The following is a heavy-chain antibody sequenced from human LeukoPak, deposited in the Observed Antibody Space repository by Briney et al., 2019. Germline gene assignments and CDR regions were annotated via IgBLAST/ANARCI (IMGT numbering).Heavy chain of an antibody. D-gene: IGHD2-15*01. CDR1: GFTFSSYW. J-gene: IGHJ4*02. Sequence: PGGSLRLSCAASGFTFSSYWMTWVRQAPGRGLEWVANIKQDGSKKDYVDSVKGRFTIFRDNAKDSLYLQMNSLRVEGTAVYYCARGVGDNGILGYWGRGTMVAVSS. CDR3: ARGVGDNGILGY. V-gene: IGHV3-7*01. CDR2: IKQDGSKK.